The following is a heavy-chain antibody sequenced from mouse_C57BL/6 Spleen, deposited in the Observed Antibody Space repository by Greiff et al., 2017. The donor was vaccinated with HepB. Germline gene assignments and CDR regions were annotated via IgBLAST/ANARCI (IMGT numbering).Heavy chain of an antibody. J-gene: IGHJ4*01. Sequence: QVQLQQPGTELVKPGASVKLSCKASGYTFTSYWVHWVKQRPGQGLEWIGNINPSNGGTNYNEKFKSKATLTVDKSSSTAYMQLSSLTSEDSAVYYCARWRDGYPYYYAMDYWGQGTSVTVSS. D-gene: IGHD2-3*01. CDR2: INPSNGGT. CDR3: ARWRDGYPYYYAMDY. CDR1: GYTFTSYW. V-gene: IGHV1-53*01.